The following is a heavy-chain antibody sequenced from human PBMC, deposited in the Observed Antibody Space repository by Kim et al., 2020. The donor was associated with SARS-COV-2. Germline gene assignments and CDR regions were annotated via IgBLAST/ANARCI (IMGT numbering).Heavy chain of an antibody. CDR2: ISYDGSNK. Sequence: GGSLRLSCAASGFTFSSYAMHWVRQAPGKGLEWVAVISYDGSNKYYADSVKGRFTISRDNSKNTLYLQMNSLRAEDTAVYYCAREGGWLQLNDYWGQGTL. CDR3: AREGGWLQLNDY. CDR1: GFTFSSYA. D-gene: IGHD5-12*01. J-gene: IGHJ4*02. V-gene: IGHV3-30-3*01.